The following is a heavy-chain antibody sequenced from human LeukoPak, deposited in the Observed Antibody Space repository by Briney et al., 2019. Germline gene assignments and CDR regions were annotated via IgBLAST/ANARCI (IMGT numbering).Heavy chain of an antibody. CDR1: GFTFSRDW. CDR2: IKQDGSGK. Sequence: GGSLRLSCAASGFTFSRDWMSWVRQAPGKGLEWVANIKQDGSGKCYVDSVKGRFTISRDNAKNSLYLEMNSLRAEDTAVYYCARDGLPVALNYWGQGTLVTVSS. J-gene: IGHJ4*02. V-gene: IGHV3-7*01. D-gene: IGHD2-2*01. CDR3: ARDGLPVALNY.